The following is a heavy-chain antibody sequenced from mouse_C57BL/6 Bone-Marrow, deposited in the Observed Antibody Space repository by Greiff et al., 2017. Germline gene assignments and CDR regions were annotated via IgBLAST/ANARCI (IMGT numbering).Heavy chain of an antibody. D-gene: IGHD6-1*01. V-gene: IGHV1-26*01. CDR3: AREACRPLDY. Sequence: EVKLQQSGPELVKPGASVKISCKASGYTFTDYYMNWVKQSHGQSLEWIGDINPNNGGTSYNQKFKGKATLTVDKSSSTAYMELRSLTSEDSAVYYCAREACRPLDYWGQGTTLTVSS. CDR2: INPNNGGT. J-gene: IGHJ2*01. CDR1: GYTFTDYY.